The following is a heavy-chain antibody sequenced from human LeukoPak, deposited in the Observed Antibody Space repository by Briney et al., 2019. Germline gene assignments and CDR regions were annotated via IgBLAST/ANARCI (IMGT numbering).Heavy chain of an antibody. Sequence: GGSLRLSCAASGFTFSSYGMHWVRQAPGKGLELVAVIWYDGSNKYYSDSVKGRFTISRDNSKNTLYLQMNSLRAEDTAVYYCAREDGYHLPFDYWGQGTLVTVSS. CDR1: GFTFSSYG. J-gene: IGHJ4*02. CDR2: IWYDGSNK. CDR3: AREDGYHLPFDY. D-gene: IGHD5-24*01. V-gene: IGHV3-33*01.